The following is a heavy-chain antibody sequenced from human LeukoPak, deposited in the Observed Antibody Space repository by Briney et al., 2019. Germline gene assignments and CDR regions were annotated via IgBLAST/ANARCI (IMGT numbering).Heavy chain of an antibody. CDR1: GGSISSFY. D-gene: IGHD3-10*02. V-gene: IGHV4-4*09. CDR2: IYSRGNT. J-gene: IGHJ4*02. CDR3: ARVVRGGVFDH. Sequence: SETLSLTCSVSGGSISSFYWNWIRQPPGKGLEWIGGIYSRGNTNYSPSLQSRVTISVDTSKNQFSLQLSSVTAADTAVYYCARVVRGGVFDHWGQGALVTVSS.